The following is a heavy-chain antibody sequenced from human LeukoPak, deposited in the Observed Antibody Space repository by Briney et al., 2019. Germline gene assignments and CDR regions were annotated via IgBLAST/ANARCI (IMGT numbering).Heavy chain of an antibody. Sequence: SVKVSCKASGGTFSSYAISWVRQAPGQGLEWMGGIIPIFGTANYAQKFQGRVTITTDESTSTAYMELSSLRSEDTAVYYCARVNYDFWSGYYYYYMDVWGKGTTVTVSS. V-gene: IGHV1-69*05. J-gene: IGHJ6*03. D-gene: IGHD3-3*01. CDR3: ARVNYDFWSGYYYYYMDV. CDR2: IIPIFGTA. CDR1: GGTFSSYA.